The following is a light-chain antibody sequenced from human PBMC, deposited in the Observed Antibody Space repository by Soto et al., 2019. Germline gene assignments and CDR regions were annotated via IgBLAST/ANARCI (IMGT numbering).Light chain of an antibody. V-gene: IGKV3-15*01. CDR1: QSVSSN. CDR3: KKYKNWPRT. CDR2: GAS. J-gene: IGKJ1*01. Sequence: EIVMTQSPVTLSVSPGERATLSCRASQSVSSNLAWYQQKPGQAPRLLLYGASTRATGIPARFSGSGSGTEFTLTISSLQSEDFAIYYCKKYKNWPRTFGQGTKV.